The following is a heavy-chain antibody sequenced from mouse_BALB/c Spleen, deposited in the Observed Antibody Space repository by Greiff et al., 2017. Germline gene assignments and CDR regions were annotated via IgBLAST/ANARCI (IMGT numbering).Heavy chain of an antibody. CDR1: GFSLTSYG. V-gene: IGHV2-2*02. CDR3: ASYYGGAWFAY. CDR2: IWSGGST. D-gene: IGHD1-2*01. Sequence: VQGVESGPGLVQPSQSLSITCTVSGFSLTSYGVHWVRQSPGKGLEWLGVIWSGGSTDYNAAFISRLSISKDNSKSQVFFKMNSLQANDTAIYYCASYYGGAWFAYWGQGTLVTVSA. J-gene: IGHJ3*01.